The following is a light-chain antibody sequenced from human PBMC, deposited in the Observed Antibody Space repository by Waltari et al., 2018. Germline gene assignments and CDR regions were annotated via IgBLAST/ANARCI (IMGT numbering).Light chain of an antibody. J-gene: IGLJ1*01. V-gene: IGLV2-14*03. Sequence: QSALTQPASVSGSTGQSITIPCTGPSSDVGGSNYVSWYQQHPGKAPKLMIYDVSNRPSGVSNRFSGSKSGNTASLTISGLQAEDEADYYCSSYTSSSTYVFGTGTKVTVL. CDR3: SSYTSSSTYV. CDR2: DVS. CDR1: SSDVGGSNY.